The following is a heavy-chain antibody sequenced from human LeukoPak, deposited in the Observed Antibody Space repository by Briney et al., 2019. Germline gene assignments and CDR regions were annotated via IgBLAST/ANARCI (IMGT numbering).Heavy chain of an antibody. CDR3: ARHLTGSSVCIEY. Sequence: SETLSLTCTVSDGSISDYYWSWIRQPPGKGLEWIGYIYTSGSTNYNPSLKSRVTISVDTSKNQFSLKLSSVTAADTAVYYCARHLTGSSVCIEYWGQGTLVTVSS. CDR2: IYTSGST. J-gene: IGHJ4*02. V-gene: IGHV4-4*09. CDR1: DGSISDYY. D-gene: IGHD2-8*02.